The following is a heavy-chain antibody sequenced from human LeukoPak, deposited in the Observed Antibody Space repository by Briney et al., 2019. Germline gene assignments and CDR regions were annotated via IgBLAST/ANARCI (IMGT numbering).Heavy chain of an antibody. CDR3: VKDERRRGSSAWYFSY. V-gene: IGHV3-30*02. J-gene: IGHJ4*02. D-gene: IGHD6-25*01. Sequence: PGGSLRLSCAASGFTFSNYGMHWVRQAPGKGLEWVAFIRIDGSYKYYADSLKGRFTISRDNAKNSLYLQMNSLRAEDTAFYYCVKDERRRGSSAWYFSYWGQGTLVTVSS. CDR2: IRIDGSYK. CDR1: GFTFSNYG.